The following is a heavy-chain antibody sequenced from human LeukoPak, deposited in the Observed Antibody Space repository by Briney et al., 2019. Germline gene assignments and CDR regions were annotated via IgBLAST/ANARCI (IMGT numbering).Heavy chain of an antibody. CDR2: ISGSGGST. D-gene: IGHD5-18*01. Sequence: GGSLRLSCAASGFTFSSYAMSWVRQAPGKGLEWVSAISGSGGSTYYADSVKGRFTISRDNSKNTLYLQMNSLRAEDTAVYYCATSGYSYGFDYYYGMDVWGQGTTVTVSS. CDR1: GFTFSSYA. V-gene: IGHV3-23*01. CDR3: ATSGYSYGFDYYYGMDV. J-gene: IGHJ6*02.